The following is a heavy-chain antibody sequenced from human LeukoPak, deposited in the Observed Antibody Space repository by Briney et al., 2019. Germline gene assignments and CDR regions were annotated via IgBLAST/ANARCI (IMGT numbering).Heavy chain of an antibody. V-gene: IGHV1-2*04. Sequence: ASVKVSCKASGYTFTGYYMHWVRQAPGQGLEWIGWINPNSGGTNYAQKFQGWVTMTRDTSISTAYMELSRLRSDDTAVYYCARGGFTFGGVISGEGLNWFDPWGQGTLVTVSS. CDR3: ARGGFTFGGVISGEGLNWFDP. J-gene: IGHJ5*02. CDR2: INPNSGGT. CDR1: GYTFTGYY. D-gene: IGHD3-16*01.